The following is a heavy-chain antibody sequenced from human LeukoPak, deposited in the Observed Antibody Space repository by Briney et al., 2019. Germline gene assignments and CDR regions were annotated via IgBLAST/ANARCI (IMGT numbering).Heavy chain of an antibody. V-gene: IGHV4-61*02. CDR2: IYTSGST. CDR3: ARAGPYDSSGYYYKYYYYMDV. D-gene: IGHD3-22*01. CDR1: GGSISSGSYY. Sequence: PSETLSLTCTVSGGSISSGSYYWSWIRQPAGKGLEWIGRIYTSGSTNYNPSLKSRVTMSVDTSKNQFSPKLSSVTAADTAVYYCARAGPYDSSGYYYKYYYYMDVWGKGTTVTISS. J-gene: IGHJ6*03.